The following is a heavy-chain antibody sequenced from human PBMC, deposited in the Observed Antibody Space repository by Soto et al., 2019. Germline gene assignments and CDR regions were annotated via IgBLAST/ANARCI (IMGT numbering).Heavy chain of an antibody. CDR1: GGTFSSYA. Sequence: ASVKVSCKASGGTFSSYAISWVRQAPGQGLEWMGGIIPIFGTANYAQKFQGRVTITADESTSTAYMELSSLRSEDTAVYYCARGQAVAGTPPYYYGMDVWGQGTTVTVPS. V-gene: IGHV1-69*13. D-gene: IGHD6-19*01. J-gene: IGHJ6*02. CDR3: ARGQAVAGTPPYYYGMDV. CDR2: IIPIFGTA.